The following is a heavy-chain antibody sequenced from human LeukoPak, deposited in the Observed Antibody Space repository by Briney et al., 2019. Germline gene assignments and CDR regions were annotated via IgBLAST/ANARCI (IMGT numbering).Heavy chain of an antibody. J-gene: IGHJ6*02. CDR2: IYYSGST. CDR1: GGSISSGDYY. CDR3: ARDQGYGMDV. Sequence: SETLSLTCTVSGGSISSGDYYWSWIRQPPGKGLEWIGYIYYSGSTNYNPSLKSRVTISVDTSKNQFSLNLSSVTAADTAVYYCARDQGYGMDVWGQGTTVTVSS. V-gene: IGHV4-61*08.